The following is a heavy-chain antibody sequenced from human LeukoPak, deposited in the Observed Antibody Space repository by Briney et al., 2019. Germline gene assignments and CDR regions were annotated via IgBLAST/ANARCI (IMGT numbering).Heavy chain of an antibody. CDR1: GGSISSSSYY. Sequence: WETLFLTCTVSGGSISSSSYYWGWIRQPPGKGLEWIGSIYYSVSTYYNPSLKSRVTISVDTSMNQFYQKKSSGTAAAAAVYCCARYYRSGRDGEYWGQGTLVTVSS. CDR3: ARYYRSGRDGEY. D-gene: IGHD3-10*01. V-gene: IGHV4-39*01. J-gene: IGHJ4*02. CDR2: IYYSVST.